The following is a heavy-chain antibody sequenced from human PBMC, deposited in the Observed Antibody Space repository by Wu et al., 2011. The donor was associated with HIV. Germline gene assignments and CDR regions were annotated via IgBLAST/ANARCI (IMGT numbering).Heavy chain of an antibody. CDR3: ARGDNLPLTKRYYFHY. V-gene: IGHV1-18*01. J-gene: IGHJ4*02. CDR2: ISGFNGDT. D-gene: IGHD1-1*01. Sequence: QVQLVQSGAEVKKPGASVNVSCKASGYTFTSSSINWVRQAPGQGLEWMGWISGFNGDTNYAQKVSGRVTMTTDTSTSTAHMELRSLRSDDTAVYYCARGDNLPLTKRYYFHYWGQGTLVTVSS. CDR1: GYTFTSSS.